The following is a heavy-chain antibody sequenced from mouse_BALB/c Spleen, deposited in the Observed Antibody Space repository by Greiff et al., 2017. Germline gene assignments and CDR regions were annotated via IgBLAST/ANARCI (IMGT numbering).Heavy chain of an antibody. J-gene: IGHJ1*01. D-gene: IGHD1-1*01. CDR3: ASHSVIYYCSSSGNWYFDV. CDR2: ISRGGGST. Sequence: EVKLVESGGGLVKPGGSLKLSCAASGFAFSSYDMSWVRQTPEKRLEWVAYISRGGGSTYYPDTVKGRVTISRDNAKNTLYLQMSSLKSEDTAMYDCASHSVIYYCSSSGNWYFDVWGAGTPVTVSS. V-gene: IGHV5-12-1*01. CDR1: GFAFSSYD.